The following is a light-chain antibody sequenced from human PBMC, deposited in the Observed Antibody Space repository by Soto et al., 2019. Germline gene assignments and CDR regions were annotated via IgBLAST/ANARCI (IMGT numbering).Light chain of an antibody. J-gene: IGLJ1*01. CDR3: FSFTTTSTHV. V-gene: IGLV2-14*01. Sequence: SVLTQPPSVSAAPGQKVTISCSGSSSNIGGNSVSWYQQLPGTAPKLMISEVNNRPSGVSNRFSGSKSGNTAYLTISGLQVEDEAEYFCFSFTTTSTHVFGTGTKVTVL. CDR2: EVN. CDR1: SSNIGGNS.